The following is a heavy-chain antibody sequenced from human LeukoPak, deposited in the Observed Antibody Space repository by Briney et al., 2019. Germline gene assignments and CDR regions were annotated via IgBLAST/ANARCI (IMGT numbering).Heavy chain of an antibody. V-gene: IGHV1-46*01. CDR1: GYTFTSYY. Sequence: ASVKVSCKASGYTFTSYYMHWVRQAPGQGLEWMGIVNPSGGSTSYAQKFQGRVTMTRDTSTSTVYMELSSLRSEDTAVYYCATLIGFGVVDYWGQGTLVTVSS. J-gene: IGHJ4*02. D-gene: IGHD3-3*01. CDR3: ATLIGFGVVDY. CDR2: VNPSGGST.